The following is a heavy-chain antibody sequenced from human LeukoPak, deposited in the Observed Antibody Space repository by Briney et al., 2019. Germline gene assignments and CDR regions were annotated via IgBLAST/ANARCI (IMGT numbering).Heavy chain of an antibody. Sequence: SQTLSLTCDISGDSISSNDAAWYWLRQSPSRGLEWLGRTYYRSKWSSDYAVSVKSRIAINSDPSRNQISLQLNSVTPEDTAVYYCAYWTQRWGPGILVTVSS. CDR1: GDSISSNDAA. CDR3: AYWTQR. CDR2: TYYRSKWSS. J-gene: IGHJ4*02. D-gene: IGHD3/OR15-3a*01. V-gene: IGHV6-1*01.